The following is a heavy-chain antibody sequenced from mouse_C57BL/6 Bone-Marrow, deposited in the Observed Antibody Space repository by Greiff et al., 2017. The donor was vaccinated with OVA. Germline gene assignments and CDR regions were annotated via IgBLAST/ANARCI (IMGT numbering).Heavy chain of an antibody. CDR3: TIYDDGYPFDY. J-gene: IGHJ2*01. CDR1: GYTFTSYW. V-gene: IGHV1-50*01. D-gene: IGHD2-3*01. Sequence: QVQLKQPGAELVKPGASVKLSCKASGYTFTSYWMQWVKQRPGQGLEWIGEIDPSDSYTNSNQKFKGKATLTVDTSSSTAYMQLSSLTSEATTVYYCTIYDDGYPFDYWGQGTTLTVSS. CDR2: IDPSDSYT.